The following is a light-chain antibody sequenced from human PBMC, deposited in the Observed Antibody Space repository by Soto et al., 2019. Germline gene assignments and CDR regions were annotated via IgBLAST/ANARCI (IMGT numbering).Light chain of an antibody. CDR1: QSVSIN. CDR3: QQYDSAPLT. Sequence: ETVMTQSPGTLSVSPGASATLSCGTSQSVSINLAWYQQKPGQAPRLLIYGASTRATGIPARFSGSGSGTESTLTISRLEPEDFAVHYCQQYDSAPLTFGGGTKVDI. CDR2: GAS. J-gene: IGKJ4*01. V-gene: IGKV3D-15*01.